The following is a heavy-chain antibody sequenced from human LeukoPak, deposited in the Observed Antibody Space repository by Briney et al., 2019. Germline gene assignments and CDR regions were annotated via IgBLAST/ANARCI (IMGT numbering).Heavy chain of an antibody. D-gene: IGHD4-17*01. V-gene: IGHV3-21*01. J-gene: IGHJ4*02. CDR3: ARDGYGDYEGGYFDY. CDR2: ISSSSSYI. Sequence: GGSLRLSCAASGFTFSSYSMNWVRQAPGKGLEWVSSISSSSSYIYYADSVKGRFTISRDNAKNSLYLQMNSLRAEDTAVYYRARDGYGDYEGGYFDYWGQGTLVTVSS. CDR1: GFTFSSYS.